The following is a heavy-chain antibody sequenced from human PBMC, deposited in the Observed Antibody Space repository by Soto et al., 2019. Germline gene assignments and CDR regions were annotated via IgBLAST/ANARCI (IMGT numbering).Heavy chain of an antibody. V-gene: IGHV4-61*01. J-gene: IGHJ4*02. Sequence: SETLSLTCTVSGGSVTSGSHQWSWIRQPPGKGLGGIGYIYYTGSTNYNPSLKSRVTISVETSKNKLYLKLSSVNAADTAVYYCARDGGYCSVGKCYFHYWGQGTLVTVS. D-gene: IGHD2-15*01. CDR1: GGSVTSGSHQ. CDR2: IYYTGST. CDR3: ARDGGYCSVGKCYFHY.